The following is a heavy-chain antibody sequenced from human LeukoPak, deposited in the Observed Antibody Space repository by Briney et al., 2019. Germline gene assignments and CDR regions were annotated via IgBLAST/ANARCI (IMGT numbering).Heavy chain of an antibody. Sequence: GRSLRLSCAASGFTFNIYGMHWVRQAPGKGLEWVAGISYDEMYQYYADSVKGRFTISRDNSKNTLFLQVNSLRAEDTAIYYCAKDRDYYGSGSDYWGQGTLVTVSS. CDR3: AKDRDYYGSGSDY. V-gene: IGHV3-30*18. D-gene: IGHD3-10*01. CDR1: GFTFNIYG. J-gene: IGHJ4*02. CDR2: ISYDEMYQ.